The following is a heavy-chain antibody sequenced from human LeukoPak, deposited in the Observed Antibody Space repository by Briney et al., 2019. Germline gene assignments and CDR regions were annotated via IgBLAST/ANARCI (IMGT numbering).Heavy chain of an antibody. CDR1: GFTFSSYA. CDR2: IKQDGSEK. CDR3: ARDQLWSPFDY. Sequence: PGGSLRLSCAASGFTFSSYAMHWVRQAPGKGLEWVANIKQDGSEKYYVDSVKGRFTISRDNAKNSLYLQMNSLRAEDTAVYYCARDQLWSPFDYWGQGTLVTVSS. J-gene: IGHJ4*02. D-gene: IGHD5-18*01. V-gene: IGHV3-7*04.